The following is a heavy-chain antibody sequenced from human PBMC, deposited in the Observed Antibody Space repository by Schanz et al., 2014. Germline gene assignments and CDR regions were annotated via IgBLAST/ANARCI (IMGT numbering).Heavy chain of an antibody. CDR2: ISDSGTYT. J-gene: IGHJ3*02. CDR1: GFVFGDYY. D-gene: IGHD4-17*01. CDR3: ARKMKLGVYGGKGHDSLDI. V-gene: IGHV3-11*06. Sequence: QVQVVQSGGGLVKPGGSLRLSCAASGFVFGDYYMTWIRQAPGKGLEWLSYISDSGTYTNYADSVKGRFTISRDNSKNTVHLQMNTLRAEDTAVYYCARKMKLGVYGGKGHDSLDIWGQGTMVTVSS.